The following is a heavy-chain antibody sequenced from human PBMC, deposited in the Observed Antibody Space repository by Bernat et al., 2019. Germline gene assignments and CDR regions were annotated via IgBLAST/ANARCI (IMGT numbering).Heavy chain of an antibody. V-gene: IGHV3-7*02. J-gene: IGHJ4*02. CDR2: IKQDGSEK. Sequence: EVQLVESGGGLVQPGGSLRLSCAASGFTFSSYWMSWVRQAPGKGLEWVANIKQDGSEKYYVDSVKGRFTISRDNAKNSLYLQMNSLRAEDTAVYYCASSFDCSSTSCYAFDYWGQGTLVTVSS. D-gene: IGHD2-2*01. CDR1: GFTFSSYW. CDR3: ASSFDCSSTSCYAFDY.